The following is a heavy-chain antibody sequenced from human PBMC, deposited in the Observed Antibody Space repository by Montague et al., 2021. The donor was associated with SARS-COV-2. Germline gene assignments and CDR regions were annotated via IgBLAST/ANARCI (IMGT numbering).Heavy chain of an antibody. CDR3: ARDGRFGELDY. CDR1: GFTFRTYE. V-gene: IGHV3-48*03. D-gene: IGHD3-10*01. Sequence: SLRLSCAASGFTFRTYEMNRVRQAPGKGLEWVSYISSSGSTIYYADSVKGRLTISRDNAKNLLYLQMNSLRAEDTAVYYCARDGRFGELDYWGQGTLVTAST. J-gene: IGHJ4*02. CDR2: ISSSGSTI.